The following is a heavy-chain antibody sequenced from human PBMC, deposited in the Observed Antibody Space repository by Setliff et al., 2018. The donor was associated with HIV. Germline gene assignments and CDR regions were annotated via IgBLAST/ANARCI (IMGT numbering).Heavy chain of an antibody. J-gene: IGHJ6*03. D-gene: IGHD3-10*01. Sequence: VASVKVSCKASGGTFSRNPISWVRQAPGQGLEWMGGITPIFGTTKYAQKFQGRVTITADESRTTAYLDLNSLRSEDTAVYYCATAGEMATLGYSYYYMGVWGKGTTVTVSS. CDR2: ITPIFGTT. CDR1: GGTFSRNP. CDR3: ATAGEMATLGYSYYYMGV. V-gene: IGHV1-69*13.